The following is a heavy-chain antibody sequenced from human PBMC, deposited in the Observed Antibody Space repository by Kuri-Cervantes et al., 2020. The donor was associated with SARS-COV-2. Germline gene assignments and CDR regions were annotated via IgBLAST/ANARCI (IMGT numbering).Heavy chain of an antibody. D-gene: IGHD3-16*01. J-gene: IGHJ6*02. CDR3: ARDLEAVKRYVAPYYYYYGMGV. CDR1: GGTFSSYA. V-gene: IGHV1-69*10. CDR2: IIPILGIA. Sequence: SVKVSCKASGGTFSSYAISWVRQAPGQGLEWMGGIIPILGIANYAQKFQGRVTITADKSTSTAYMELSSLRSEDTAVYYCARDLEAVKRYVAPYYYYYGMGVWGQGTTVTVSS.